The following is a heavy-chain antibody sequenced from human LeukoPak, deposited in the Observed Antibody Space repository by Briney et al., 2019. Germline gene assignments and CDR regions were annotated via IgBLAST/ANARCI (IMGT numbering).Heavy chain of an antibody. D-gene: IGHD3-10*02. Sequence: GGSLRLSCAATGFTFNNYAMHWVRQAPGKGLQWVAVISYDGSNKYYADSVKGRFTISRDNAKNSLYLQMNSLRAEDTAVYYCAELGITMIGGVWGKGTTVTISS. V-gene: IGHV3-30*04. CDR1: GFTFNNYA. J-gene: IGHJ6*04. CDR2: ISYDGSNK. CDR3: AELGITMIGGV.